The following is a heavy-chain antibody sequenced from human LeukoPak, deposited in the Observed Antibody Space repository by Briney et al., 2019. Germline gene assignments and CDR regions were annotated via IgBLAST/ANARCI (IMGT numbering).Heavy chain of an antibody. J-gene: IGHJ4*02. Sequence: ASVKVSCKASGYTFTSYAMHWVRQAPGQRLEWMGWINAGNGNAKYSQKFQGRVTITRDTSASTAYMELSSLRSEDTAVYYCARDLGYTSIAARSFGYWGQGTLVTVSS. CDR3: ARDLGYTSIAARSFGY. CDR2: INAGNGNA. CDR1: GYTFTSYA. V-gene: IGHV1-3*01. D-gene: IGHD3-16*02.